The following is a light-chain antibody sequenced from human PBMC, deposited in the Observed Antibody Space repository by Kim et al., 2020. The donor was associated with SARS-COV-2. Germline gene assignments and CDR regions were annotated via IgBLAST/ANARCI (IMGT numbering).Light chain of an antibody. CDR3: MQALQTL. CDR1: QSLLHSNGYNY. Sequence: DIVMTQSPLSLPVTPGEPASISCRSSQSLLHSNGYNYLDWYLQKPGQSPQLLIYLGSNRASGVPDRFSGSGSGTDFTLKISRVEAEDVGVYYCMQALQTLFGQGTRWISN. V-gene: IGKV2-28*01. J-gene: IGKJ1*01. CDR2: LGS.